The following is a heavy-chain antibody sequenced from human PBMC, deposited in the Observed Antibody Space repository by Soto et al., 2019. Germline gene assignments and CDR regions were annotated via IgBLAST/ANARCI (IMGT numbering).Heavy chain of an antibody. CDR2: ISSSGSTI. Sequence: PGGSLRLSCAASGFTFSDYYMSWIRQAPGKGLEWVSYISSSGSTIYYADSVKGRFTISRDNAKNSLYLQMNSLRAEDTAVYYCAREGSGSYYLSGENGMDVWGQGTTVTVSS. CDR3: AREGSGSYYLSGENGMDV. CDR1: GFTFSDYY. J-gene: IGHJ6*02. D-gene: IGHD1-26*01. V-gene: IGHV3-11*01.